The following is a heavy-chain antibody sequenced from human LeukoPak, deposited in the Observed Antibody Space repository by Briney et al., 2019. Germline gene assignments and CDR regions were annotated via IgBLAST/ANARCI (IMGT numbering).Heavy chain of an antibody. Sequence: ASVKVSCKASGYTFTSYGISWVRQAPGQGLEWLGLISPRGGSTWHAQRFQGRVTMTRDMSTSTDYMELSSLRSEDTAVYYCARDNSVGDYAWWFDPWGQGTLVTVSS. CDR3: ARDNSVGDYAWWFDP. CDR2: ISPRGGST. CDR1: GYTFTSYG. D-gene: IGHD1-26*01. J-gene: IGHJ5*02. V-gene: IGHV1-46*01.